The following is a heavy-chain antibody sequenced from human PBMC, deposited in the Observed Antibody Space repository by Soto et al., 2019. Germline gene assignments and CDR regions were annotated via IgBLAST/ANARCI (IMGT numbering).Heavy chain of an antibody. D-gene: IGHD4-17*01. V-gene: IGHV4-59*01. J-gene: IGHJ6*03. CDR2: IYYSGST. Sequence: QVQLQESGPGLVKPSETLSLTCTVSGGSISSYYWSWIRQPPGKGLEWIGYIYYSGSTNYNPSLKSRVTISVDTSKNQFSLKLSSVTAADTAVYYCARDFAKLVRTTAGGDYYYYMDVWGKGTTVTFSS. CDR3: ARDFAKLVRTTAGGDYYYYMDV. CDR1: GGSISSYY.